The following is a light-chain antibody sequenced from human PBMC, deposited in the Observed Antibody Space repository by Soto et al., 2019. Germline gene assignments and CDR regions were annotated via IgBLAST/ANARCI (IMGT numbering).Light chain of an antibody. J-gene: IGKJ1*01. CDR3: HQYGTSPQT. CDR2: DAS. CDR1: QSVGNNF. Sequence: EIVLTQSPDTLSLSPGERATLSCRASQSVGNNFLAWYQQKPGQAPTLLIYDASSRASGLPDRFSGSGSETDFTLTASRLELEDFAVYFCHQYGTSPQTFGQGTKVDIK. V-gene: IGKV3-20*01.